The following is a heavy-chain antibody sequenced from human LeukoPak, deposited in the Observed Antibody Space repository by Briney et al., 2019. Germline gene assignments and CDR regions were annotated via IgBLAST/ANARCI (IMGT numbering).Heavy chain of an antibody. Sequence: PSETLSLTCAVYGGSFSGYYWSWIRQPPGKGLEWIGEINHSGSTNYNPSLKSRVTISVDTSKNQFSLELSSVTAADTAVYYCARRWQGFDYWGQGTLVTVSS. CDR2: INHSGST. J-gene: IGHJ4*02. CDR3: ARRWQGFDY. CDR1: GGSFSGYY. V-gene: IGHV4-34*01. D-gene: IGHD4-23*01.